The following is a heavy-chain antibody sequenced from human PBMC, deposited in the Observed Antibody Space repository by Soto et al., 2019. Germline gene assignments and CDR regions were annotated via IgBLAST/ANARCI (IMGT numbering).Heavy chain of an antibody. V-gene: IGHV4-4*07. J-gene: IGHJ4*02. D-gene: IGHD2-21*02. CDR2: VFSSVRA. CDR3: TRDGMTTGDT. CDR1: GVSVPSYT. Sequence: SETLSLTCIVSGVSVPSYTWSWFRQPANKGLEWIGRVFSSVRATYSPSLKSRVRISMDTPENRISLKLDSVTAADAGVYYCTRDGMTTGDTWGQGTLVTVSS.